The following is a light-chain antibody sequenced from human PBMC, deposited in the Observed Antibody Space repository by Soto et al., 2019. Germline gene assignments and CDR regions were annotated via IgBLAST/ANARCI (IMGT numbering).Light chain of an antibody. CDR3: QQYNNWPPWT. Sequence: ILMTQSPATLSVSPGERATLSCRASQSVSNNLAWYQQKPGQAPRLLIYDASTRATGIPARFSGSGSGTEFTLTLSGLQSEDFLVYYCQQYNNWPPWTFGQGTKVEIK. CDR2: DAS. V-gene: IGKV3-15*01. J-gene: IGKJ1*01. CDR1: QSVSNN.